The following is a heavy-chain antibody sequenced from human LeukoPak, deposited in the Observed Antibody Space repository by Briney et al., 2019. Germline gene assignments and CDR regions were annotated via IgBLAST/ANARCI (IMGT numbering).Heavy chain of an antibody. J-gene: IGHJ4*02. CDR2: IRSKAYGGTT. Sequence: KPGRSLRLSCTASGFTFGDYAMSWFRQAPGKGLEWVGFIRSKAYGGTTEYTASVKGRFTISRDDSKSIAYLQMNSLKTEDTAVYYCTRGRGDYVWGSYRLYWGQGTLVTVSS. D-gene: IGHD3-16*02. CDR3: TRGRGDYVWGSYRLY. CDR1: GFTFGDYA. V-gene: IGHV3-49*05.